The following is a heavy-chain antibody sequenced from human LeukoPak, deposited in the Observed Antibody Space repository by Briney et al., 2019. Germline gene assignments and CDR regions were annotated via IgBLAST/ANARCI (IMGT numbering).Heavy chain of an antibody. V-gene: IGHV3-23*01. CDR2: ISGSGGST. CDR1: GFTFSSYA. Sequence: PGGSLRLSCAASGFTFSSYAMSWVHQAPGKGLEWVSAISGSGGSTYYADSVKGRFTISRDNSKNTLYLQMNSLRAEDTAVYYCAKDSIAARLDYYYYYGMDVWGQGTTVTVSS. CDR3: AKDSIAARLDYYYYYGMDV. D-gene: IGHD6-6*01. J-gene: IGHJ6*02.